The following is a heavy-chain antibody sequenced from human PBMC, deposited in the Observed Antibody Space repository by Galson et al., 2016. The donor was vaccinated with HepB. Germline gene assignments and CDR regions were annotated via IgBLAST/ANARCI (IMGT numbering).Heavy chain of an antibody. CDR2: IYPGDSDT. J-gene: IGHJ6*02. CDR1: EYSFITYW. CDR3: ARRSTIAARGYYYGMDV. D-gene: IGHD6-6*01. V-gene: IGHV5-51*03. Sequence: QSGAEVKKPGESLKISCKGSEYSFITYWIGWVRQMPGKGLELMGIIYPGDSDTRYSPSLQGQVTISADESISTAFLQWSSLKASGTAIYYCARRSTIAARGYYYGMDVWGQGTTVTVSS.